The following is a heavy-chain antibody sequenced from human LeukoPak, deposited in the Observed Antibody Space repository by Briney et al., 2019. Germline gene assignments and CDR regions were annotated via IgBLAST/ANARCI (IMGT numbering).Heavy chain of an antibody. D-gene: IGHD2-15*01. V-gene: IGHV3-11*01. Sequence: GGSLRLSCAASAFTFSDYYMSWIRQAPGKGLDWVSYISSSGSTTYYADSVKGRFTISRDNAKNSLYLQMNSLRAEDTAVYYCARGTCSGGSCYRAFDIWGQGTMVTVSS. CDR2: ISSSGSTT. CDR3: ARGTCSGGSCYRAFDI. CDR1: AFTFSDYY. J-gene: IGHJ3*02.